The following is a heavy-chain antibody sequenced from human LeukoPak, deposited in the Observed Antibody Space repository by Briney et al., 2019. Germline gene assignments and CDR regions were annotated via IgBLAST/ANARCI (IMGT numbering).Heavy chain of an antibody. J-gene: IGHJ4*02. Sequence: MPSETLSLTCAVYGGSFSPYYWSWIRQPPGKGREWIGEINHSGSTNYNPSLKSRVTISVDTSKNQFSLRLSSVTAADTAVYYCARGGFYCGGDCYVDYWGQGTLVTVSS. CDR2: INHSGST. CDR1: GGSFSPYY. D-gene: IGHD2-21*02. V-gene: IGHV4-34*01. CDR3: ARGGFYCGGDCYVDY.